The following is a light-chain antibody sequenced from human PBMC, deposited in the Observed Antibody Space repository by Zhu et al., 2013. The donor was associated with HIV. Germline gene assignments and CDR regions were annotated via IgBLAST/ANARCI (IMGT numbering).Light chain of an antibody. CDR2: GAS. CDR3: QQYGSSPLT. Sequence: EIVMTQSPATLSVSPGERATLSCRASQSVNSNLAWYQQKPGQAPRLLIYGASIRATGIPARFSGSGSGTDFTLTISRLEPEDFAVYYCQQYGSSPLTFGGGTKVGDQT. V-gene: IGKV3-20*01. CDR1: QSVNSN. J-gene: IGKJ4*01.